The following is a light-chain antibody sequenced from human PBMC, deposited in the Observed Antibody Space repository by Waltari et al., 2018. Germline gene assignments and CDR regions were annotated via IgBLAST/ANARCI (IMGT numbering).Light chain of an antibody. Sequence: QQLPGKAPNLLISSNRDRPSGVPDRFSGSKSGSSASLAITGLQAEDEADYYCQSFDNSLSGWVFGGGTKVTVL. CDR2: SNR. J-gene: IGLJ3*02. V-gene: IGLV1-40*01. CDR3: QSFDNSLSGWV.